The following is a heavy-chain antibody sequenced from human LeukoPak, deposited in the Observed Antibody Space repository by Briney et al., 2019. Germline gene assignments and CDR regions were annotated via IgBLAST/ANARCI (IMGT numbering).Heavy chain of an antibody. CDR1: GGSISSYY. Sequence: SETPSLTCTVSGGSISSYYWSWIWQPPGKGLEWIGHIYYSGSTNYNPSLKTRATISVDTSKNQFSLNLSSVTAADTAVYYCARAEYYYDSSGYYSVPFWYFDYWGQGTLVTVSS. V-gene: IGHV4-59*01. D-gene: IGHD3-22*01. CDR3: ARAEYYYDSSGYYSVPFWYFDY. J-gene: IGHJ4*02. CDR2: IYYSGST.